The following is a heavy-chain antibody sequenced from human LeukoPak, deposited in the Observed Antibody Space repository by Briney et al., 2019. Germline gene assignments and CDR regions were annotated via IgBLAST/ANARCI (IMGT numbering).Heavy chain of an antibody. CDR1: GFTFSSYA. Sequence: PGTSLRLSCAASGFTFSSYAIHWVRQAPGKGLEWVAVISFDGTHDFYADSVKDRFTISRDNSKNTLYLQMNSLRAEDTAAYYCATLNVVPAAMFQGTTFDYWGQGTLVTVSS. V-gene: IGHV3-30*04. J-gene: IGHJ4*02. CDR2: ISFDGTHD. D-gene: IGHD2-2*01. CDR3: ATLNVVPAAMFQGTTFDY.